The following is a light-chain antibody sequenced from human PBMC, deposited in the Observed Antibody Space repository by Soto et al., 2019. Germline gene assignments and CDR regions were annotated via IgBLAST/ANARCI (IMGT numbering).Light chain of an antibody. CDR1: SGSIASNY. Sequence: NFMLTQPHSVSESPGKTVTISCTRSSGSIASNYVQWYQQRPGSAPTTVIYEDNQRPSGVPDRFSGSIDSSSNSASLTISGLKTEDEADYYCQSYDXSXXXXFGTXX. J-gene: IGLJ1*01. CDR3: QSYDXSXXXX. V-gene: IGLV6-57*04. CDR2: EDN.